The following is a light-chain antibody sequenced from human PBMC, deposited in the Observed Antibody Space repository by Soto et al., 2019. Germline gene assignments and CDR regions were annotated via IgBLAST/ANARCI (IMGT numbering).Light chain of an antibody. Sequence: QSALTQPASVSGSPGQSITISCTGSSSDIGDCDYVSWYQQHPGKAPKVLISEVSNWPSGVSNRFSGSKSGNTASLTISGLQAEDEADYYCNSYATGNTRVFGTGTKVTVL. V-gene: IGLV2-14*01. CDR1: SSDIGDCDY. CDR2: EVS. CDR3: NSYATGNTRV. J-gene: IGLJ1*01.